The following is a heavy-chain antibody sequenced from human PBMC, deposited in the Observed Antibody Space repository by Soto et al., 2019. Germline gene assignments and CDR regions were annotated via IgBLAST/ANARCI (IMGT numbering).Heavy chain of an antibody. CDR3: AADTGPGVHGDY. Sequence: SVKVSCKASGFTFTSSAVQWVRQARGQRLEWIGWIVVGSGNTNYAQKFQERVTITRDMSTSTAYMELSSLRSEDTAVYYCAADTGPGVHGDYWGQGTLVTVSS. J-gene: IGHJ4*02. CDR2: IVVGSGNT. CDR1: GFTFTSSA. V-gene: IGHV1-58*01. D-gene: IGHD2-8*02.